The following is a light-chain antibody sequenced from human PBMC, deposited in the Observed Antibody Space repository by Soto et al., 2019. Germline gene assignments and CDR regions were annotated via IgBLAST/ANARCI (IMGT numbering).Light chain of an antibody. V-gene: IGLV2-14*01. Sequence: QSALTQPASVSGSPGQSITISCTGTSSDVGGYNSVSWYRQDPGKAPKLMIYDVTNRPSGVSNRFSGSKSANTASLTISGLQAEDEADYYCSSFTSSINYVFGTGTKVTVL. J-gene: IGLJ1*01. CDR3: SSFTSSINYV. CDR1: SSDVGGYNS. CDR2: DVT.